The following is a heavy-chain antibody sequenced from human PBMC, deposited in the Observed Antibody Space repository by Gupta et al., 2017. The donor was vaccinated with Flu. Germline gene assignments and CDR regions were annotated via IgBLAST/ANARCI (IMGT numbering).Heavy chain of an antibody. CDR1: GFTFSSYA. V-gene: IGHV3-23*01. D-gene: IGHD1-1*01. CDR3: AKVFRWHDFRTVNLDY. Sequence: EVQLLASGGGLVEPGGSLRLPCAASGFTFSSYAMNWVRQAPGKGLEWVSQITANGGTTHHADSVKGRFIISRQNSKNTLYLQMSSLRAEDTAIYYCAKVFRWHDFRTVNLDYWGQGSLVTVSS. CDR2: ITANGGTT. J-gene: IGHJ4*02.